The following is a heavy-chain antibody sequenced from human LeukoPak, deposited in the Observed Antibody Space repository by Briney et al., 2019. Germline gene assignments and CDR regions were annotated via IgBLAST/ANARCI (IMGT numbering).Heavy chain of an antibody. CDR2: INSDGSST. Sequence: GGSLRLSCTASGFIFSSYWMHWVRQAPGEGLVWVSRINSDGSSTAYADSVKGRFTFSRDNAKNTLYLQMNSLRAEDTAVYYCARSYCASSSCSTGTFDYWGQGTLVTVSS. CDR3: ARSYCASSSCSTGTFDY. CDR1: GFIFSSYW. V-gene: IGHV3-74*01. D-gene: IGHD2-2*01. J-gene: IGHJ4*02.